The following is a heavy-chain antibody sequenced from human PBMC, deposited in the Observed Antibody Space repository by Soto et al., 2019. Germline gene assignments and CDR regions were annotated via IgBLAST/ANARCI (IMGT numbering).Heavy chain of an antibody. CDR3: AREWLSRTYGMDV. CDR1: GGSISSGGYY. CDR2: IYYSGST. J-gene: IGHJ6*02. V-gene: IGHV4-31*03. D-gene: IGHD3-3*01. Sequence: QVQLQESGPGLVKPSQTLSLTCTVSGGSISSGGYYWSWIRQHPGKGLEWIGYIYYSGSTYYNPSLKSRGTISVDTAKNQFSLKLSSVTAADTAVYYCAREWLSRTYGMDVWGQGTTVTVSS.